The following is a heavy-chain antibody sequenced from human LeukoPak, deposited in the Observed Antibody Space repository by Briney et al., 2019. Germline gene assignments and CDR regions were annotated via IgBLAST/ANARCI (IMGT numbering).Heavy chain of an antibody. CDR1: GGSISSSSYY. D-gene: IGHD6-6*01. V-gene: IGHV4-39*07. CDR3: ARGIAARWYSH. CDR2: IHYSGST. Sequence: SETLSLTCTVSGGSISSSSYYWGWIRQPPGKGLEWIGSIHYSGSTNYNPSLKSRVTISVDTSKNQFSLKLSSVTAADTAVYYCARGIAARWYSHWGQGTLVTVSS. J-gene: IGHJ4*02.